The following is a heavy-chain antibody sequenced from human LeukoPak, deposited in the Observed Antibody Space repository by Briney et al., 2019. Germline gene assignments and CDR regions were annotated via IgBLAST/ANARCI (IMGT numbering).Heavy chain of an antibody. J-gene: IGHJ4*02. CDR3: ARANSNSYPYFDY. CDR1: GGSISSGGYY. CDR2: IYYSGGT. V-gene: IGHV4-31*03. D-gene: IGHD4-11*01. Sequence: SETLSLTCTVSGGSISSGGYYWSWIRQHPGKGLEWIGYIYYSGGTYYNPSLKSRVTISVDTSKNQFSLKLSSVTAADTAVYYCARANSNSYPYFDYWGQGTLVTVSS.